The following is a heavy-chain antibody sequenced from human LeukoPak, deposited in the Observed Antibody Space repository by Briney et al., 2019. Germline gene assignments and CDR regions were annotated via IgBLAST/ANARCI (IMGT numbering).Heavy chain of an antibody. CDR3: ARDRGYSSGWYWFDY. D-gene: IGHD6-19*01. CDR1: GFTLRTYS. V-gene: IGHV3-48*04. CDR2: ISSSSSNI. Sequence: GGSLRLSCAASGFTLRTYSMNWVRQAPGKGLEWVSYISSSSSNIYYADSVKGRFTISRDNAKNTLYLQMNSLRAEDTAVYYCARDRGYSSGWYWFDYWGQGTLVTVSS. J-gene: IGHJ4*02.